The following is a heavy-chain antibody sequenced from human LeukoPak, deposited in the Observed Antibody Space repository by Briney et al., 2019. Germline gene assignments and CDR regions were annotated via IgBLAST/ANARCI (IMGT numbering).Heavy chain of an antibody. V-gene: IGHV3-23*01. D-gene: IGHD3-22*01. CDR1: GFTFSSYG. CDR3: AKDPFDTYYDSSGYSD. CDR2: ISGSGGST. Sequence: GGSLRLSCAASGFTFSSYGMHWVRQAPGKGLEWVSAISGSGGSTYYADSVKGRFTISRDNSKNTLYLQMNSLRAEDTAVYYCAKDPFDTYYDSSGYSDWGQGTLVTVSS. J-gene: IGHJ4*02.